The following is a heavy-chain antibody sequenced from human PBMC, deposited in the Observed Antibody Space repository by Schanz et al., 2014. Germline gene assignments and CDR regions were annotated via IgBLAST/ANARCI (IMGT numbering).Heavy chain of an antibody. V-gene: IGHV3-53*01. J-gene: IGHJ3*02. CDR3: ARENLNWEAFDI. D-gene: IGHD7-27*01. CDR2: IYRGSST. CDR1: EFTVSGYY. Sequence: EVQLVESGGGLIQPGGSLRLSCAASEFTVSGYYMSWVRQAPGKGLEWVSLIYRGSSTFYADSVKGRFTISRDNAKNSLYLEMTSLRGEDTAVYYCARENLNWEAFDIWGQGTVVTVSS.